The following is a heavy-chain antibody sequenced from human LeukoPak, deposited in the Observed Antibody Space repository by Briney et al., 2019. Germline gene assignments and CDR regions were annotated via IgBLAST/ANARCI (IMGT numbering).Heavy chain of an antibody. J-gene: IGHJ4*02. CDR3: ARAITFGGVIIYATNYYFDY. Sequence: GGSLRLSCAASGFTFSSYAMHWVRQAPGKGLEYVSTISSNGGSTYYANSVKGRFTISRDNSKNTLYLQMGSLRDEDMAVYYCARAITFGGVIIYATNYYFDYWGQGTLVTVSS. V-gene: IGHV3-64*01. D-gene: IGHD3-16*02. CDR1: GFTFSSYA. CDR2: ISSNGGST.